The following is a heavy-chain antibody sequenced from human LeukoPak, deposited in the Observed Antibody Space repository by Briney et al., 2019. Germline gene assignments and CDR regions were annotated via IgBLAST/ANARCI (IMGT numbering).Heavy chain of an antibody. V-gene: IGHV3-23*01. Sequence: PGGSLRLSCAASGFTFSSYGMSWVRQAPGKGLEWVSAISGSGGSTYYADSVKGRFTISRDNSKNTLYLQMNSLRAEDTAVYYCANSPPYYDILTGYLWNWFDPWGQGTLVTVSS. J-gene: IGHJ5*02. CDR2: ISGSGGST. CDR3: ANSPPYYDILTGYLWNWFDP. CDR1: GFTFSSYG. D-gene: IGHD3-9*01.